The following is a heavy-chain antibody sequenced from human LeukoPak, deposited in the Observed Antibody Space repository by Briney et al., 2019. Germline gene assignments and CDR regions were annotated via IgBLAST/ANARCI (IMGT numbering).Heavy chain of an antibody. D-gene: IGHD3-22*01. V-gene: IGHV3-23*01. CDR1: GFTFSSYA. CDR3: AKDLSQTIVVVTHFDY. Sequence: GGSLRLSCAASGFTFSSYAMSWVRQAPGKGPEWVSAISGIGGSTYYADSVKGRFTISRHNSKNTLYLQMNSLRAEDTAVYYCAKDLSQTIVVVTHFDYWGQGTLVTVSS. J-gene: IGHJ4*02. CDR2: ISGIGGST.